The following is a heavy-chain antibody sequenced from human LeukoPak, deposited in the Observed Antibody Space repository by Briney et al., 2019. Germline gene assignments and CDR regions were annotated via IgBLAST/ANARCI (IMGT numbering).Heavy chain of an antibody. J-gene: IGHJ4*02. CDR3: ARGSTATPDY. Sequence: SETLSLTCAVYGGSFSGYYWSWIRQPPGKGLEWIGEINHSGRTNYNPSLKSRVTISVDTSKNQFSLKLSSVTAADTAVYYCARGSTATPDYWGQGTLVTVSS. CDR1: GGSFSGYY. CDR2: INHSGRT. V-gene: IGHV4-34*01. D-gene: IGHD2-15*01.